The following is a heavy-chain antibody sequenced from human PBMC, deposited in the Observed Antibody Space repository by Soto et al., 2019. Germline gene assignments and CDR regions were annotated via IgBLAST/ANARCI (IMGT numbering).Heavy chain of an antibody. V-gene: IGHV5-51*01. Sequence: PGESLKNSRQGSGDTFSSYLIGWGRQMPGKGLEGKGIMFLGGSDTRNSPSFQGLVNISADKSIRTAYLQWNSLEASDTAIYYCTRQPAPLSTSTWYSGWFDPWGQGTLVTVSS. D-gene: IGHD6-13*01. CDR1: GDTFSSYL. CDR2: MFLGGSDT. CDR3: TRQPAPLSTSTWYSGWFDP. J-gene: IGHJ5*02.